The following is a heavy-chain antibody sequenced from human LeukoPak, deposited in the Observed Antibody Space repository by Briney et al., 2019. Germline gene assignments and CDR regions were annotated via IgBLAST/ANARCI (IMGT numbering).Heavy chain of an antibody. D-gene: IGHD2-2*01. V-gene: IGHV1-18*01. Sequence: ASVKVSCKASGYTFTSYGISWVRQAPGQELEWMGWISAYNGNTNYAQKLQGRVTMTTDTSTSTAYMELRSLRSDDTAVYYCARDSADIVVVPAAIVMWGQGTLVTVSS. CDR3: ARDSADIVVVPAAIVM. CDR2: ISAYNGNT. CDR1: GYTFTSYG. J-gene: IGHJ4*02.